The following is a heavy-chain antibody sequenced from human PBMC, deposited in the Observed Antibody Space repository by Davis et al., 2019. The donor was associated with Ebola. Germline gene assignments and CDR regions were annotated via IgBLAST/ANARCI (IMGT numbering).Heavy chain of an antibody. CDR1: GFTFSNAW. V-gene: IGHV3-73*01. D-gene: IGHD2/OR15-2a*01. Sequence: GESLKISCAASGFTFSNAWMSWVRQASGKGLEWVGRIRSKANSYATAYAASVKGRFTISRDDSKNTAYLQMNSLRAEDTAVYYCARDREYGYYGMDVWGQGTTVTVSS. CDR3: ARDREYGYYGMDV. J-gene: IGHJ6*02. CDR2: IRSKANSYAT.